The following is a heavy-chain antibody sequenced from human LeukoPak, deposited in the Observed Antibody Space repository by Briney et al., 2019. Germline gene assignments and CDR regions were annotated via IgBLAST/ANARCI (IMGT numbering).Heavy chain of an antibody. D-gene: IGHD2-2*01. CDR3: AKGPHCSSTSCYPYYFDY. J-gene: IGHJ4*02. V-gene: IGHV3-74*01. Sequence: HPGGSLRLSCVASGFSFSTYWMHWVRQVPGKGLVWVSRINNDGSTTTYADSVKGRFTISRDNSKNTLYLQMNSLRAEDTAVYYCAKGPHCSSTSCYPYYFDYWGQGTLVTVSS. CDR1: GFSFSTYW. CDR2: INNDGSTT.